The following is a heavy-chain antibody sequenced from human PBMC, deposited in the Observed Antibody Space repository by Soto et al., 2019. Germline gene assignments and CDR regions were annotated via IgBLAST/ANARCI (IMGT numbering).Heavy chain of an antibody. CDR2: LSGSGDTT. Sequence: GGSLRLSCAASGFTFSSYGMSWVRQAPGKGLEWVSALSGSGDTTYYADSVRGRFSISRDNSKNTLYLQMSSLRGEDTAVYYCAKGTQFFYYYAMDVWGQGTTVTV. J-gene: IGHJ6*02. CDR3: AKGTQFFYYYAMDV. V-gene: IGHV3-23*01. CDR1: GFTFSSYG.